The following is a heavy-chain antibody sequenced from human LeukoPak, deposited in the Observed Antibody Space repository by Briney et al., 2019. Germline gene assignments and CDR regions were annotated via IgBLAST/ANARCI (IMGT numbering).Heavy chain of an antibody. CDR3: ARGSYYDILTGPYYFDY. J-gene: IGHJ4*02. CDR2: INHSGST. Sequence: PSETLSLTCAVYGGSFSGYYWSWIRQPPGKGLEWIGEINHSGSTNYNPSLKSRVTISVDTSKNQFSLKLSSVTAADTGVYYCARGSYYDILTGPYYFDYWGQGTLVTVSS. V-gene: IGHV4-34*01. CDR1: GGSFSGYY. D-gene: IGHD3-9*01.